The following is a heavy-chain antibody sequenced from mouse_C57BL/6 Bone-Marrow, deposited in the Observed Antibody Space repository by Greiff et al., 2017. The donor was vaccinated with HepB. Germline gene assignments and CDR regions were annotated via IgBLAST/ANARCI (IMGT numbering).Heavy chain of an antibody. J-gene: IGHJ2*01. V-gene: IGHV1-4*01. Sequence: QVHVKQSGAELARPGASVKMSCKASGYTFTSYTMHWVKQRPGQGLEWIGYINPSSGYTKYNQKFKDKATLTADKSSSTAYMQLSSLTSEDSAVYYGATVYYCGSLDYWGQGTTLTVSS. CDR2: INPSSGYT. CDR1: GYTFTSYT. D-gene: IGHD1-1*01. CDR3: ATVYYCGSLDY.